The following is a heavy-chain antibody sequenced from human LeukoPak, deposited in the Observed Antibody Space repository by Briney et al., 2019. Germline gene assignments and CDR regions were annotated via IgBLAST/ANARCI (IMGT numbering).Heavy chain of an antibody. CDR1: GFTFSSYA. J-gene: IGHJ4*02. CDR2: ISGSGGST. V-gene: IGHV3-23*01. CDR3: AKGYYYDGSGYLFDY. Sequence: PGGSLRLSCAASGFTFSSYAMSWVRQAPGKGLEWVSAISGSGGSTYYADSVKGRFTISRDNSKNTLYLQMNSLRAEDTAVYYCAKGYYYDGSGYLFDYWGQGTLVTVSS. D-gene: IGHD3-22*01.